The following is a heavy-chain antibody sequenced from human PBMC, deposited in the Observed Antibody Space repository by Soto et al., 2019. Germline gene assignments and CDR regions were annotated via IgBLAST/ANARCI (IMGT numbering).Heavy chain of an antibody. V-gene: IGHV4-59*01. D-gene: IGHD3-10*01. CDR3: AGRKNSGALDI. Sequence: PSETLSLTCTASGGSISSYYWSWIRQPPGTGLEWIGYIYYSRSTNYNPSLKSQVTLSVDTSKNLFSLKLSSVTAADTAFHCCAGRKNSGALDIWGQEALVTV. CDR1: GGSISSYY. CDR2: IYYSRST. J-gene: IGHJ3*02.